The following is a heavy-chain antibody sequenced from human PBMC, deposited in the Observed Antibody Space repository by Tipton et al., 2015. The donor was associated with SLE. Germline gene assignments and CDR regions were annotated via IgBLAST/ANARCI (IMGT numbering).Heavy chain of an antibody. CDR2: INHSGST. J-gene: IGHJ6*03. D-gene: IGHD6-19*01. Sequence: LRLSCAVYGGSFSAYYWSWIRQPPGKGLEWIGEINHSGSTNYNPSLKSRVTISVDTSKNQFSLKLSSVTAADTAVYYCARHDGWSEYNYMDVWGKGTTVTVSS. CDR3: ARHDGWSEYNYMDV. CDR1: GGSFSAYY. V-gene: IGHV4-34*01.